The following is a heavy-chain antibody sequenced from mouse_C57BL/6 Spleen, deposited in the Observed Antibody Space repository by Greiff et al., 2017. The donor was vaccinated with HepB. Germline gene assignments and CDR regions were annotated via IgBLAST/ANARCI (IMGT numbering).Heavy chain of an antibody. Sequence: QVHVKQPGTELVKPGASVKLSCKASGYTFTSYWMHWVKQRPGQGLEWIGNINPSNGGTNYNEKFKSKATLTVDKSSSTAYMQLSSLTSEDSAVYYCARVDYYGSSWFAYWGQGTLVTVSA. D-gene: IGHD1-1*01. V-gene: IGHV1-53*01. J-gene: IGHJ3*01. CDR1: GYTFTSYW. CDR2: INPSNGGT. CDR3: ARVDYYGSSWFAY.